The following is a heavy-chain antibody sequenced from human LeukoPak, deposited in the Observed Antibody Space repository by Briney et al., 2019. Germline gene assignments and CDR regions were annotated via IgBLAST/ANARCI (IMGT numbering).Heavy chain of an antibody. CDR3: ARDKAVTTERTQYFHH. J-gene: IGHJ1*01. CDR1: GYTFTSYG. D-gene: IGHD4-11*01. CDR2: ISAYNGYT. Sequence: ASVKVSCKASGYTFTSYGISWVRQAPGQGLEWMGWISAYNGYTNYAQKFQFRVSMTTDTSTSTAYMELRGLTSDDTAVYYCARDKAVTTERTQYFHHWGQGTLVTVSS. V-gene: IGHV1-18*01.